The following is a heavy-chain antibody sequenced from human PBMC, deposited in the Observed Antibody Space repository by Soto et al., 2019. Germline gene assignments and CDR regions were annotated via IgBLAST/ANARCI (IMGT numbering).Heavy chain of an antibody. CDR2: FYYSGST. CDR3: ARLEGYCSGTSCYGYYGMDV. D-gene: IGHD2-2*01. J-gene: IGHJ6*02. Sequence: QLKLQESGPGLVKPSETLSLTCTVSGGSISSGPYSWGWIRQPPGKGLGWIGTFYYSGSTYYNPSLERRCTRXVXAXXNQFSLKVSSVTAADTAMYYCARLEGYCSGTSCYGYYGMDVWGQGTTVTVSS. CDR1: GGSISSGPYS. V-gene: IGHV4-39*01.